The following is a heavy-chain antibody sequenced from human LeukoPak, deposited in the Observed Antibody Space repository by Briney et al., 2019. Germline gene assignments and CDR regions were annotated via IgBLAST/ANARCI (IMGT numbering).Heavy chain of an antibody. CDR2: ISAYNGNT. D-gene: IGHD3-16*02. CDR1: GSTFTSYG. Sequence: ASVKVSCKASGSTFTSYGISWVRQAPGQGLEWMGCISAYNGNTNYAQKLQGRVTMTTDTSTSTAYMELRSLRSDDTAVYYCARVGMGTRGGYRFDYWGQGTLVTVSS. V-gene: IGHV1-18*01. CDR3: ARVGMGTRGGYRFDY. J-gene: IGHJ4*02.